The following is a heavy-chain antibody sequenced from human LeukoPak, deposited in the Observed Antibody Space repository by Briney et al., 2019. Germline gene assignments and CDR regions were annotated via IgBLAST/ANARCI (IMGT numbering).Heavy chain of an antibody. V-gene: IGHV4-59*08. J-gene: IGHJ4*02. Sequence: SETLSLTCSVSGGSISCYYWSWNRQPPPKGLAGMGYIYYSGSTNYNPSLKSRVTISVDTSKNQFSLKLSSVTAADTAVYYCARHAARGSVAGTVRLYYLDYWGQGPLVSVS. CDR1: GGSISCYY. CDR2: IYYSGST. D-gene: IGHD6-19*01. CDR3: ARHAARGSVAGTVRLYYLDY.